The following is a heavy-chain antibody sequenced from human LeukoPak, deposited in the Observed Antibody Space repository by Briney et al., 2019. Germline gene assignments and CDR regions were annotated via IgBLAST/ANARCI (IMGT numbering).Heavy chain of an antibody. J-gene: IGHJ4*02. CDR3: ARDEYSSSSEY. Sequence: ASVKVSCKASGYTFTSYGISWVRQAPGQGLEWMGWISAYNGNTNYAQKLQGRVTMTTDTSTSTAYVELRSLRSDDTAVYYCARDEYSSSSEYWGQGTLVTVSS. D-gene: IGHD6-6*01. CDR2: ISAYNGNT. CDR1: GYTFTSYG. V-gene: IGHV1-18*01.